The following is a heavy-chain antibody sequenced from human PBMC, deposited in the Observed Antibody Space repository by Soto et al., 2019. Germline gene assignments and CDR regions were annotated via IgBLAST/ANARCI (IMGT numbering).Heavy chain of an antibody. D-gene: IGHD2-2*01. Sequence: QLVESGGGLTQAGGSLRLSCVGSGFFFNNYDMHWVRQVRGKGLEWVSAIGAADDPYYSVSVKGRFIVSRDNAQKSLYLQTNNARPAATAVSFCPRAYTGQLPRRGDYYYALDGWGRGTTFTVSS. CDR3: PRAYTGQLPRRGDYYYALDG. V-gene: IGHV3-13*05. CDR2: IGAADDP. J-gene: IGHJ6*02. CDR1: GFFFNNYD.